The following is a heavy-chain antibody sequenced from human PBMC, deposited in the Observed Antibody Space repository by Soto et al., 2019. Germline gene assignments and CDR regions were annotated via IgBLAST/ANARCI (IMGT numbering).Heavy chain of an antibody. CDR2: IVVASGRT. Sequence: ASVKVSCKASGFDFGSFGIQFLRQTRGRGLEWIGWIVVASGRTNYARQFQGRVAFSRDMSSTTAYMDLYDLKSDDTAVYFCSADHPHTAIGWPVWGQGTTVTVSS. CDR3: SADHPHTAIGWPV. J-gene: IGHJ6*02. V-gene: IGHV1-58*02. CDR1: GFDFGSFG.